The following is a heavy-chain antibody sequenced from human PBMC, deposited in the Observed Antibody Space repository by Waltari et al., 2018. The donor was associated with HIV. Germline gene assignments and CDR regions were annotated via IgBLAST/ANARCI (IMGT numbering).Heavy chain of an antibody. D-gene: IGHD6-13*01. CDR1: GNSFTKSW. CDR2: IYPGDSDT. CDR3: ARLNPSAVDGNVNYFDP. Sequence: EMQLVQSGVDVYKRGESMKTSWTGSGNSFTKSWFEWVRQTPGKGLEWMGIIYPGDSDTRYSPSFQGQVTISADKSITTAYLQWSSLKASDTAMYYCARLNPSAVDGNVNYFDPWGQGTLVTVSS. J-gene: IGHJ5*02. V-gene: IGHV5-51*01.